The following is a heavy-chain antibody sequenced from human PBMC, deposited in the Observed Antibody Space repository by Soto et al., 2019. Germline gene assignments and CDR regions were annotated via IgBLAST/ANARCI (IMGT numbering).Heavy chain of an antibody. Sequence: PSETLSLTCTVSGGSISSYYWSWIRQPQGKGLEWIGYIYYSGSTNYNPSLKSRVTISVDTSKNQFSLKLSSVTAADTTVYYCASWGSAGDRYNSRFDPWGQGTLVTVSS. CDR2: IYYSGST. CDR3: ASWGSAGDRYNSRFDP. D-gene: IGHD1-1*01. V-gene: IGHV4-59*01. J-gene: IGHJ5*02. CDR1: GGSISSYY.